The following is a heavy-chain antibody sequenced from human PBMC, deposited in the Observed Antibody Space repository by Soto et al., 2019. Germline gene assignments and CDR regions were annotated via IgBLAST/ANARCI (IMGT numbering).Heavy chain of an antibody. D-gene: IGHD3-22*01. Sequence: GGSVRLCCAAYGFTFSNYGMHWVRQAPGKGLEWVAIISFDGNNKYYSDSVKGRFTISRDNSKNMVFLQMNSLRPEDTAVYYCVKPKEHFYASSSGETWCQGTPLTGFS. CDR3: VKPKEHFYASSSGET. CDR2: ISFDGNNK. J-gene: IGHJ5*02. V-gene: IGHV3-30*18. CDR1: GFTFSNYG.